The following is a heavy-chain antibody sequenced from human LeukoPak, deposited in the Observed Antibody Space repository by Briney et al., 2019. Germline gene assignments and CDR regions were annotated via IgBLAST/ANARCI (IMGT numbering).Heavy chain of an antibody. D-gene: IGHD3-10*01. V-gene: IGHV1-69*06. J-gene: IGHJ4*02. CDR2: IIPIFGTA. Sequence: ASVKVSCNASGGTFSSYAISWVRQAPGQGLEWMGGIIPIFGTANYAQKFQGRVTITADKSTSTAYMELSSLRSEDTAVYYCATTYYYGSGSYYGVLYFDYWGQGTLVTVSS. CDR1: GGTFSSYA. CDR3: ATTYYYGSGSYYGVLYFDY.